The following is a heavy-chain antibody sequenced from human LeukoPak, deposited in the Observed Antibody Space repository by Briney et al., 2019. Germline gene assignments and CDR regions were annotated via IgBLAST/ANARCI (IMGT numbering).Heavy chain of an antibody. CDR3: ARGRKDIVVVVAAHAGVLWVRNWFDP. CDR2: ISTSGST. Sequence: SETLSLTCTVSGGSISSYYWSWIRQPAGKGLESIGHISTSGSTNYNPSLKSRVTISVDTSKNQFSLKLSSVTAADTAVYYCARGRKDIVVVVAAHAGVLWVRNWFDPWGQGTLVTVSS. D-gene: IGHD2-15*01. V-gene: IGHV4-4*07. J-gene: IGHJ5*02. CDR1: GGSISSYY.